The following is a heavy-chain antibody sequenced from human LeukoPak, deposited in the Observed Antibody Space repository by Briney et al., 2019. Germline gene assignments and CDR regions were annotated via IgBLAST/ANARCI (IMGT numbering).Heavy chain of an antibody. J-gene: IGHJ4*02. V-gene: IGHV3-21*04. CDR2: ISYTGTYI. CDR3: VRDRGTYRPIDY. D-gene: IGHD1-26*01. CDR1: GFTFSNYA. Sequence: GGSLRLSCGASGFTFSNYAMHWVRQAPGKGLEWVSSISYTGTYIYYADSVKGRFTISRDNAQNSLYLQMNSLRAEDTAIYYCVRDRGTYRPIDYWGQGTLVTVSS.